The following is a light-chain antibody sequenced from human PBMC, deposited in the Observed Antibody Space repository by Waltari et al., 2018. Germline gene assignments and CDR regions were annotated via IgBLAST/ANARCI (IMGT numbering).Light chain of an antibody. Sequence: IQLTQSPSSLSACVGDRVTITCRASQDIAGYLACYQQQPGKAPILLIYVSSTLQSGVPSRFSGSGSGTVFTLTISSLQPEDFATYYCQQLHTYPLTFGGGTTVDI. V-gene: IGKV1-9*01. CDR3: QQLHTYPLT. J-gene: IGKJ4*01. CDR2: VSS. CDR1: QDIAGY.